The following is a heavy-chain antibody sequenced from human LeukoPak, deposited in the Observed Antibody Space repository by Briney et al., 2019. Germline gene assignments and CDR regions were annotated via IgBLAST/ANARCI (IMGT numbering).Heavy chain of an antibody. V-gene: IGHV4-34*01. D-gene: IGHD1-26*01. CDR1: GGSFSGDY. CDR3: AKAPGWPAGRSGSLLY. J-gene: IGHJ4*02. Sequence: SETLSLTCAVYGGSFSGDYWIWIRKTPKKGLEWIGEINHSGITNYNPSFKSRVAISVDTSKNQFSLKLSSVTAADTAIYYCAKAPGWPAGRSGSLLYWGQGTLVTVSS. CDR2: INHSGIT.